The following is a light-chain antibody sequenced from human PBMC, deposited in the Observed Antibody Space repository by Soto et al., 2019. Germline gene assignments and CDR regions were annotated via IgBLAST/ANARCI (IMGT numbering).Light chain of an antibody. CDR1: QSVSSY. CDR2: DAS. Sequence: EILLTQSPATLSLSPGERATLSCRASQSVSSYLAWYQQKHGQAPRLLIYDASNRDTGIPARFSGSGSGTDFTLTISRPEAEDSEVYYCQQRGSWPATFGPGTRLEIK. J-gene: IGKJ5*01. CDR3: QQRGSWPAT. V-gene: IGKV3-11*01.